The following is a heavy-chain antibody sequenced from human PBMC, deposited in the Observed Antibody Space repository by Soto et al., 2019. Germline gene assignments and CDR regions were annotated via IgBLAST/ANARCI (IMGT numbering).Heavy chain of an antibody. CDR3: AREGDSSGYYHGYFDY. V-gene: IGHV3-53*01. CDR1: GFTVSSNY. J-gene: IGHJ4*02. CDR2: IYSGGST. D-gene: IGHD3-22*01. Sequence: GGSLRLSCAASGFTVSSNYMSWVRQAPGKGLEWVSVIYSGGSTYYADSVKGRFTISRDNSKNTLYLQMNSLRAEDTAVYYCAREGDSSGYYHGYFDYWGQGTLVTVSS.